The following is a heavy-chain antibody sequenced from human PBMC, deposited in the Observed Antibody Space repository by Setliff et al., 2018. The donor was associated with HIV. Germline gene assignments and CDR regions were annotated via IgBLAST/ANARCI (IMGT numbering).Heavy chain of an antibody. V-gene: IGHV4-34*01. J-gene: IGHJ4*02. Sequence: PGGSLRLSCAASGFTFSSYAMSWIRQSPGKGLEWIGEINHRGSTNYNPSLKSRVTVSVDTSKNQFSLKLGSVTAADTAVYYCARESPSSSWFYFDFWGQGTLVTVSS. CDR2: INHRGST. D-gene: IGHD6-13*01. CDR1: GFTFSSYA. CDR3: ARESPSSSWFYFDF.